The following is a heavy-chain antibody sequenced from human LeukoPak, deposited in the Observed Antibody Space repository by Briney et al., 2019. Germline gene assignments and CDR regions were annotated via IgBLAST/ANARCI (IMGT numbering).Heavy chain of an antibody. D-gene: IGHD6-13*01. CDR1: GGSISSYY. CDR3: ARDESSSSIYYMDV. J-gene: IGHJ6*03. Sequence: SETLSLTCTVSGGSISSYYWSWNRQPAGKGLEWIGRIYTSGSTNYNPSLKSRVTMSVDTSQNQFSLKLSSVTAADTAVYYCARDESSSSIYYMDVWGKGTTVTVSS. V-gene: IGHV4-4*07. CDR2: IYTSGST.